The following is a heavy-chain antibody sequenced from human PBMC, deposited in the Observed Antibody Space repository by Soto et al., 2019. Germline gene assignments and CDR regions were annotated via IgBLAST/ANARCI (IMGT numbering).Heavy chain of an antibody. D-gene: IGHD6-13*01. CDR2: ISAYNGNT. V-gene: IGHV1-18*01. CDR1: GYTFTSYG. CDR3: ARDIRIAGAGALDY. Sequence: QVQLVQSGAEVKKPGASVKVSCKASGYTFTSYGITWVRQAPGQGLEWMGWISAYNGNTSYAQKLQGRVTMTTDTSTSTVYMELSSLRSDDTAVYYCARDIRIAGAGALDYWGQGTLVTVSS. J-gene: IGHJ4*02.